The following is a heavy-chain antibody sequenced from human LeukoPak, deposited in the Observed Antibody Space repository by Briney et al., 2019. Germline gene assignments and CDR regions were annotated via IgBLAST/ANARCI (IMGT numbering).Heavy chain of an antibody. CDR1: GFTFSSYA. J-gene: IGHJ1*01. Sequence: PGGSLRLSCAASGFTFSSYAMSWVRQAPGKGLEWVSAISGSGGSTYYADSVKGRFTISRDNSKNTLYLQMNSLRAEDTAVYYCAKPPSVYDSSGYYYVGYFQHWGQGTLVTVSS. CDR2: ISGSGGST. V-gene: IGHV3-23*01. CDR3: AKPPSVYDSSGYYYVGYFQH. D-gene: IGHD3-22*01.